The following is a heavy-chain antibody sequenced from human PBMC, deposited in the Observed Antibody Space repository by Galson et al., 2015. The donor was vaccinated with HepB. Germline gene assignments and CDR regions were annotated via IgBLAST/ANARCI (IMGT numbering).Heavy chain of an antibody. CDR1: GYTFTSYG. CDR3: ARDPSGEYQLLGDHSDY. J-gene: IGHJ4*02. V-gene: IGHV1-18*01. CDR2: ISAYNGNT. D-gene: IGHD2-2*01. Sequence: SVKVSCKASGYTFTSYGISWVRQAPGQGLEWMGWISAYNGNTNYAQKLQGRVTMTTDTSTSTAYMELRSLRSDDTAVYYCARDPSGEYQLLGDHSDYWGQGTLVTVSS.